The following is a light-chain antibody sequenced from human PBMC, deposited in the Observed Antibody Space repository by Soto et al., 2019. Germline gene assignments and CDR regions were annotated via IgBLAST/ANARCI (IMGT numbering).Light chain of an antibody. Sequence: QSALTQPRSVSGSPGQSVTISCTGTSSDVGRYNYVSWYQQHPGKAPKLIIYDVTKRPSGVPDRFSGSKSGNTASLTISGLQAADEADYYCCSYAGSYTHVFGTGTKVTVL. CDR3: CSYAGSYTHV. V-gene: IGLV2-11*01. CDR2: DVT. CDR1: SSDVGRYNY. J-gene: IGLJ1*01.